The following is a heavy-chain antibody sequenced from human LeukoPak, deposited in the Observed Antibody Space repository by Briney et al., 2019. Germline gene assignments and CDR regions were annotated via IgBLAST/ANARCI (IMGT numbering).Heavy chain of an antibody. J-gene: IGHJ6*03. V-gene: IGHV1-8*01. D-gene: IGHD3-10*01. Sequence: ASVKVSCKASGYIVTSYDITWVRQATGQGLEWMGWMNPNSGNTGYAQKFQGRVTMTRNTSISTAYMELSSLRSEDTAVYYCARVEEGYGSGRRENYYYYYMDVWGKGTTVTISS. CDR3: ARVEEGYGSGRRENYYYYYMDV. CDR2: MNPNSGNT. CDR1: GYIVTSYD.